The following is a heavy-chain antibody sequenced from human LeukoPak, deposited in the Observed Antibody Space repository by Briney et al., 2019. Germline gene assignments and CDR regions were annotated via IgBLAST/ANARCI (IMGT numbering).Heavy chain of an antibody. J-gene: IGHJ4*02. D-gene: IGHD1-26*01. CDR2: IKSDDSST. CDR3: ARGDGGSYQGRFDY. V-gene: IGHV3-74*01. CDR1: GFTFSSYW. Sequence: GGSLRLSCAASGFTFSSYWMHWVRQAPGKGLVWVSRIKSDDSSTSYADSVKDRFTISRDNAKNTLYLQMNSLRAEDTAVYYCARGDGGSYQGRFDYWGQGILVTVSS.